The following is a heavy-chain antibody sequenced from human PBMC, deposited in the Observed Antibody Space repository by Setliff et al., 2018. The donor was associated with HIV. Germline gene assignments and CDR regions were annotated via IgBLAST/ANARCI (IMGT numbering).Heavy chain of an antibody. Sequence: GGSLRLSCAASGFTFTGHAMHWVRQAPGKGLEWVSYITSSGSITYYADSVKGRFTVSRDSAQSSLYLQMSSLRAEDTAVYYCARGQFRLRPDSLDLWGQGTLVTVSS. CDR2: ITSSGSIT. D-gene: IGHD2-21*01. CDR3: ARGQFRLRPDSLDL. J-gene: IGHJ4*03. V-gene: IGHV3-48*03. CDR1: GFTFTGHA.